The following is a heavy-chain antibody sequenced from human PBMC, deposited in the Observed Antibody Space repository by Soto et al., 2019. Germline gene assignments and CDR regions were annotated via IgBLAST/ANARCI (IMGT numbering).Heavy chain of an antibody. D-gene: IGHD3-3*01. J-gene: IGHJ5*02. Sequence: SETLSLTCTVSGGSISSYYWSWIRQPPGKGLEWIGYIYYSGSTYYNPSLKSRVTISVDTSKNQFSLKLSSVTAADTAVYYCARESYYDFWSGYYYNWFDPWGQGTLLTVSS. CDR1: GGSISSYY. CDR2: IYYSGST. CDR3: ARESYYDFWSGYYYNWFDP. V-gene: IGHV4-59*12.